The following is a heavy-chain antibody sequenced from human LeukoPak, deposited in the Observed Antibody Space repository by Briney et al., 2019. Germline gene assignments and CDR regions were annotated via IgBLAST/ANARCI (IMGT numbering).Heavy chain of an antibody. Sequence: SETLSLTCAVYGGSFSGYYWSWIRQSPEKGLEWIGEINHSGSTSNNPSLKSQVTISVDTSKNQFSLKLTSVTAADTAVYYCARGPLLTHRRYFDFWGQGTLVTVSS. CDR2: INHSGST. CDR1: GGSFSGYY. CDR3: ARGPLLTHRRYFDF. D-gene: IGHD3-9*01. J-gene: IGHJ4*02. V-gene: IGHV4-34*01.